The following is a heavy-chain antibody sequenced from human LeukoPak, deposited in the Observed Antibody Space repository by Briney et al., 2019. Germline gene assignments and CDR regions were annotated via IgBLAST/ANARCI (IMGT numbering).Heavy chain of an antibody. J-gene: IGHJ3*02. D-gene: IGHD3-16*01. CDR2: TYYRSNWYN. Sequence: SQTLSLTCAISGDTVSSNSAAWNWIRQSPSRGLEWLGRTYYRSNWYNNYAVSVRSRITISPDTSKNQLSLQLTSVAPEDTAVYYWARDGHLGLDALDIWGQGTLVTVSS. V-gene: IGHV6-1*01. CDR3: ARDGHLGLDALDI. CDR1: GDTVSSNSAA.